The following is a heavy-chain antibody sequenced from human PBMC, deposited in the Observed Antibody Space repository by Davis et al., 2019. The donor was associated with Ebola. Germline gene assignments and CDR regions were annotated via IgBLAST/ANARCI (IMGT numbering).Heavy chain of an antibody. Sequence: ASVKVSCKASGYTFTGYYMHWVRQAPGQGLEWMGRINPNSGGTNYAQKFQGRVTMTRDTSISTAYMELSRLRSDDTAVYYCAAALYSSSLFVGWFDPWGQGTLVTVSS. J-gene: IGHJ5*02. CDR3: AAALYSSSLFVGWFDP. V-gene: IGHV1-2*06. CDR1: GYTFTGYY. D-gene: IGHD6-13*01. CDR2: INPNSGGT.